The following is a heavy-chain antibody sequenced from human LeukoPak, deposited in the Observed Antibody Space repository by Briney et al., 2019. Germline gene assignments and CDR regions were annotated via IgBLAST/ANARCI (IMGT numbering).Heavy chain of an antibody. D-gene: IGHD6-6*01. Sequence: GGSLRLPCAASGITVSSNYMSWVRQAPGKGLEWVSVIYTGGNTYYADSVKGRFTVSRDNSKNTLYLQMNSLRAEDTAVYYCARDNAPYTSSSSGLGLFDYWGQGTLVTVSS. J-gene: IGHJ4*02. CDR1: GITVSSNY. V-gene: IGHV3-53*01. CDR2: IYTGGNT. CDR3: ARDNAPYTSSSSGLGLFDY.